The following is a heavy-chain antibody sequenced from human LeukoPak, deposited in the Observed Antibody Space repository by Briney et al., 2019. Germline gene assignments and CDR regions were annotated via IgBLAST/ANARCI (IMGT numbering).Heavy chain of an antibody. CDR1: GGSFSGYY. CDR3: ARHGPPIFRIAARRDAFDI. CDR2: INHSGST. Sequence: PSETLSLTCAVYGGSFSGYYWSWIRQPPGKGLEWVGEINHSGSTNYNPSLKSRVTISVDTSKNQFSLKLSSVTAADTAVYYCARHGPPIFRIAARRDAFDIWGQGTMVTVSS. D-gene: IGHD6-6*01. V-gene: IGHV4-34*01. J-gene: IGHJ3*02.